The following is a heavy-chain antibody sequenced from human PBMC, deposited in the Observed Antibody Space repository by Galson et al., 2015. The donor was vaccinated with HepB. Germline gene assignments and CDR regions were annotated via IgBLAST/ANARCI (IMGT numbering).Heavy chain of an antibody. CDR1: GGTFSSYA. V-gene: IGHV1-69*13. J-gene: IGHJ6*02. Sequence: SVKVSCKASGGTFSSYAISWVRQAPGQGLEWMGGIIPIFGTANYAQKFQGRVTITADESTSTAYMELSSLRSEDTAVYYCASWDYYGSGAQDRQTNYYYYGMDVWGQGTTVTVSS. CDR3: ASWDYYGSGAQDRQTNYYYYGMDV. CDR2: IIPIFGTA. D-gene: IGHD3-10*01.